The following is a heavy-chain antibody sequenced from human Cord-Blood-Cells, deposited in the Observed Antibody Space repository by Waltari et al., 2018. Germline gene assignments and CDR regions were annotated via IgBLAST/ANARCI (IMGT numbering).Heavy chain of an antibody. V-gene: IGHV4-34*01. CDR2: INHSGST. CDR3: AGLGYCSGGSCYGLDY. Sequence: QVQLQQWGAGLLKPSETLSLTCAVYGGSFSGYYWSWIRQPPGKGLEWIGEINHSGSTNCNPSLKSRVTISVDTSKNQFSLKLSSVTAADTAVYYCAGLGYCSGGSCYGLDYWGQGTLVTVSS. D-gene: IGHD2-15*01. CDR1: GGSFSGYY. J-gene: IGHJ4*02.